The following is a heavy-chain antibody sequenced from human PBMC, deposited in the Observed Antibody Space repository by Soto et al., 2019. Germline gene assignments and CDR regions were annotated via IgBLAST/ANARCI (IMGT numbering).Heavy chain of an antibody. Sequence: ASVKVSCTASGYTFTSYGISCVRQAPGQGLEWMGWISAYNGNTNYAQKLQGRVTMTTDTSTSTAYMELRSLRSDDTAVYYCARDALRFLEWLSPRVYYYYYMDVWGKGTTVTVSS. CDR3: ARDALRFLEWLSPRVYYYYYMDV. J-gene: IGHJ6*03. V-gene: IGHV1-18*01. D-gene: IGHD3-3*01. CDR1: GYTFTSYG. CDR2: ISAYNGNT.